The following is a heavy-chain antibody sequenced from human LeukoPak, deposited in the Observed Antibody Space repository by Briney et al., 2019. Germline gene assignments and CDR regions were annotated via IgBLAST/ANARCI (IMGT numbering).Heavy chain of an antibody. CDR2: IYYSGST. D-gene: IGHD3-22*01. J-gene: IGHJ5*02. CDR3: ARVSSYYDSSGYLGEDWFDP. CDR1: GGSISSYY. Sequence: KPSETLSLTCTVSGGSISSYYWSWIRQPPGKGLEWIGYIYYSGSTNYNPSLKSRVTISVDTSKNQFSLKLSSVTAADTAVYYCARVSSYYDSSGYLGEDWFDPWGQGTLVTVSS. V-gene: IGHV4-59*01.